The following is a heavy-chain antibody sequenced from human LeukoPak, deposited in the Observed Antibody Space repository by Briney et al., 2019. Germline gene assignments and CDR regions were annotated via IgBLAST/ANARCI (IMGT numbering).Heavy chain of an antibody. J-gene: IGHJ4*02. D-gene: IGHD3-22*01. Sequence: GGSLRLSCAASGFTFSSYSMNWVRQAPGKGLEWVSCISSSSSYIYYADSVKGRFTISRDNAKNSLYLQVNSLRVEDTAVYYCARHVVGLGFDYWGQGTLVTVSS. CDR3: ARHVVGLGFDY. V-gene: IGHV3-21*01. CDR2: ISSSSSYI. CDR1: GFTFSSYS.